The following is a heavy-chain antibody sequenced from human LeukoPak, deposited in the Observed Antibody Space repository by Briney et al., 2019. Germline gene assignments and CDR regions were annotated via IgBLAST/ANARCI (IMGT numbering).Heavy chain of an antibody. J-gene: IGHJ4*02. D-gene: IGHD1-26*01. V-gene: IGHV3-23*01. CDR2: IGAGGTFT. CDR3: AKVRISQWELLFGRAFDY. Sequence: PGGSLRLSCTASGFTFSSYAMNWVRQAPGKGLEWVSGIGAGGTFTYYADSVKGRFTIFRDNSRNTLYLQMNSLRADDTAVYYCAKVRISQWELLFGRAFDYWGQGTLVTVSS. CDR1: GFTFSSYA.